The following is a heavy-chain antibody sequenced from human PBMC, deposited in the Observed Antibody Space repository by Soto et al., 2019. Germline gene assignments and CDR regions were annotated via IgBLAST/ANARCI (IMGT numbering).Heavy chain of an antibody. CDR3: ARGGNSSSWYGYYYYYGMDV. Sequence: QVQLQESGPGLVKPSQTLSLTCTVSGGSISSGGYYWSWIRQHPGKGLEWIGYIYYSGSTYYNPSLMGPVTTAVTTSKTNFSLKLRSMTAADTAVYYCARGGNSSSWYGYYYYYGMDVWGQGTTFTVSS. D-gene: IGHD6-13*01. CDR2: IYYSGST. V-gene: IGHV4-31*01. J-gene: IGHJ6*02. CDR1: GGSISSGGYY.